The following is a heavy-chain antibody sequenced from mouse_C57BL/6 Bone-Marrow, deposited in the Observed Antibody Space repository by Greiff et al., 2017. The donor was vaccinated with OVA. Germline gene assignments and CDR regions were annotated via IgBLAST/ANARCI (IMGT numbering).Heavy chain of an antibody. J-gene: IGHJ2*01. CDR1: GYTFTDYY. CDR2: INPYNGGT. Sequence: SGPVLVKPGASVKMSCKASGYTFTDYYMNWVKQSHGKSLEWIGVINPYNGGTSYNQKFKGKATLTVDKSSSTAYMELNSLTSEDSAVYYCARGGQANWDLDYWGQGTTLTVSS. D-gene: IGHD4-1*01. CDR3: ARGGQANWDLDY. V-gene: IGHV1-19*01.